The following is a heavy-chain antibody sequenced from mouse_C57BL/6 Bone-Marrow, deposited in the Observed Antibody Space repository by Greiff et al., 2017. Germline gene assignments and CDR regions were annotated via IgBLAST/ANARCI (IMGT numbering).Heavy chain of an antibody. J-gene: IGHJ4*01. CDR2: IFPGNSDT. D-gene: IGHD4-1*01. Sequence: EVQLQQSGTVLARPGASVKMSCTTSGYTFTSYCMHWLKQRPGQGLVWLGAIFPGNSDTSYNQKFKGQAKLTAVTSASPSYLELSCLTNENSAVYYATSDLGAMDYWGQGTSVTVSS. CDR1: GYTFTSYC. CDR3: TSDLGAMDY. V-gene: IGHV1-5*01.